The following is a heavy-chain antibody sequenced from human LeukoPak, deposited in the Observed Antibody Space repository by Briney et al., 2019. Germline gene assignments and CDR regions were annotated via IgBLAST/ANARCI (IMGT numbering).Heavy chain of an antibody. CDR2: IGYDGSNK. CDR3: AKDGYNYYIDH. D-gene: IGHD5-24*01. Sequence: GGSLRLSCVASGFTFSSYGIHWVRQAPGKGLEWVAFIGYDGSNKYYRDSVKGRFTISRDNSKNTLYLQMNSLRAEDTAVYYCAKDGYNYYIDHWGRGTLVTVSS. V-gene: IGHV3-30*02. J-gene: IGHJ4*02. CDR1: GFTFSSYG.